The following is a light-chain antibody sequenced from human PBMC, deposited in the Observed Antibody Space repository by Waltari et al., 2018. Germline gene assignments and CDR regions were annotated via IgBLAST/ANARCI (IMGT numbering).Light chain of an antibody. J-gene: IGLJ1*01. V-gene: IGLV2-23*02. CDR1: SSDVGNYNL. Sequence: QSGLAQPAPASGSPGQSITITCTGTSSDVGNYNLVSWYQQRPGKAPRLLIYGVTKPAPGSSARFSASQSGNTASLSISGLQAQEDEADYYCCSYVGLGTYVFGTGTKVTV. CDR3: CSYVGLGTYV. CDR2: GVT.